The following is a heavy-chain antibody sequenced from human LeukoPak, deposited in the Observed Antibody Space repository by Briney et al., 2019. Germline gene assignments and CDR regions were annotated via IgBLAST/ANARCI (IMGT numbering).Heavy chain of an antibody. Sequence: GGSLRLSCAASGFTFSSYAMHWVRQAPGKGLEWVAVISYDGSNKYYADSVKGRFTISRDNSKNTPYLRMNSLRAEDTAVYYWVSPDLVIGDYWGQGTLVTVSS. J-gene: IGHJ4*02. V-gene: IGHV3-30-3*01. CDR3: VSPDLVIGDY. CDR1: GFTFSSYA. CDR2: ISYDGSNK. D-gene: IGHD2-21*01.